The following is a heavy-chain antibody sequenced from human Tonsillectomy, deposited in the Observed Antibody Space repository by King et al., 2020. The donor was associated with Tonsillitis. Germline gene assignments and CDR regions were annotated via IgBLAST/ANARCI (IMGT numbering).Heavy chain of an antibody. J-gene: IGHJ4*02. CDR3: ANTPTQSASWDSLWF. D-gene: IGHD2-21*01. CDR1: GGSISSTSYY. Sequence: QLQESGPGLVKPSETLSLTCNVSGGSISSTSYYLGWIRQPPGKGLEWIGSMYKSGSTYYNPSLKSRVTMSIDTSKNQFSLSLNSVTAADTAVYYCANTPTQSASWDSLWFWGQGALVTVSS. V-gene: IGHV4-39*01. CDR2: MYKSGST.